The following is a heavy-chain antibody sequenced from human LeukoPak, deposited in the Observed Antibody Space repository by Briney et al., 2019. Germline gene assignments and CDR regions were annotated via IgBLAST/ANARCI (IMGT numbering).Heavy chain of an antibody. J-gene: IGHJ6*02. CDR3: ARDIAPPGVYYYYGMDV. D-gene: IGHD6-13*01. V-gene: IGHV3-48*02. CDR1: GFTFSSYS. Sequence: GGSLRPSCAASGFTFSSYSMNWVRQAPGKGLEWVSYISSSSSTIYYADSVKGRFTISRDNAKNSLYLQMNSLRDEDTAVYYCARDIAPPGVYYYYGMDVWGQGTTVTVSS. CDR2: ISSSSSTI.